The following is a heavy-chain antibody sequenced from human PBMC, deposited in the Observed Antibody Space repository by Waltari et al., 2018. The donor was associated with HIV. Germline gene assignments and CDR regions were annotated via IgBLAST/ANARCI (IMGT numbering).Heavy chain of an antibody. CDR2: IHSGGSG. CDR3: ARGPGQATFEAFDI. Sequence: QVQLRESGPRLVEPSGTLSLTCTVPGDSMIGYYWTWVRQPAGKGLEWMGRIHSGGSGNSSPSHKSRITMSVDTSKNQFSMKLTSVTAADTAVYFCARGPGQATFEAFDIWGQGTMVTVSS. V-gene: IGHV4-4*07. J-gene: IGHJ3*02. CDR1: GDSMIGYY.